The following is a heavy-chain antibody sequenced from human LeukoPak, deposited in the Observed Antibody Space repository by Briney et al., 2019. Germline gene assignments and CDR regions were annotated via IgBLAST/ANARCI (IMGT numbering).Heavy chain of an antibody. CDR1: GYTLTELS. CDR2: FDPDDGEA. D-gene: IGHD3-10*01. Sequence: ASVKVSCKVSGYTLTELSMHWVRQAPGKGPEWMGGFDPDDGEALYAQQFQGRVSMTEDTSAGTVYMELSSLRSEDTAVYYCAIDYYASGNYYNGPHNWGPGTLVTVSS. V-gene: IGHV1-24*01. J-gene: IGHJ4*02. CDR3: AIDYYASGNYYNGPHN.